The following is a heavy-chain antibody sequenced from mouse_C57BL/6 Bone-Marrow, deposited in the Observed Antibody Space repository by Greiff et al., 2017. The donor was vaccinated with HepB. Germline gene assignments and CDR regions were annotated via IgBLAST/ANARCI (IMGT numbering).Heavy chain of an antibody. D-gene: IGHD1-1*01. Sequence: QVQLQHPGTELVKPGASVKLSCKASGYTFTSYWMHWVKQRPGQGLEWIGNINPSNGGTNYNEKFKSKATLTVDKSSSTAYMQLSSLTSEDSAVCCCARSHYYGSSSSLYWYFDVWGTGTTVTVAS. V-gene: IGHV1-53*01. J-gene: IGHJ1*03. CDR1: GYTFTSYW. CDR2: INPSNGGT. CDR3: ARSHYYGSSSSLYWYFDV.